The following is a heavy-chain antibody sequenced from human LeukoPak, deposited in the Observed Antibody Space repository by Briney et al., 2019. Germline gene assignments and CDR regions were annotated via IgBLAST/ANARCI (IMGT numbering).Heavy chain of an antibody. D-gene: IGHD2-2*01. CDR2: IYYSGNT. J-gene: IGHJ5*02. Sequence: SETLSLTCTVSGGSISSGGYYWSWIRQHPGKGLEWIGYIYYSGNTYYNPSLKSRVTISVDTSKNQFSLKLSSVTAEDTAVYYCARRLTQYDCFDPWGQGILVTVSS. V-gene: IGHV4-31*03. CDR1: GGSISSGGYY. CDR3: ARRLTQYDCFDP.